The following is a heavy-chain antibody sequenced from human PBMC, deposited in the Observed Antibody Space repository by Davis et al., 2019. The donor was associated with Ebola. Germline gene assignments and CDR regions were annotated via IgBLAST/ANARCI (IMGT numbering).Heavy chain of an antibody. Sequence: SVKVSCKASGVTFSSYAISWVRQAPGQGLEWMGGIIPIFGTANYAQKFQGRVTITADESTSTAYMELSSLRSEDTAVYYCARGGAATTVTTIHYYYYMDVWGKGTTVTVSS. CDR1: GVTFSSYA. J-gene: IGHJ6*03. D-gene: IGHD4-17*01. V-gene: IGHV1-69*13. CDR2: IIPIFGTA. CDR3: ARGGAATTVTTIHYYYYMDV.